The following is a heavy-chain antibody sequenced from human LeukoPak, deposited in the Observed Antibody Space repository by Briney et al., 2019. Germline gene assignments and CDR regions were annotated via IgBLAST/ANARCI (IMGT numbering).Heavy chain of an antibody. CDR2: ISSSSSYI. Sequence: GGSLRLSCAASGFTFSSYSMNCVRQAPGKGLEWVSSISSSSSYIYYADSVKGRFTISRDNAKNSLYLQMNSLRAEDTAVYYCARATHDYGDYVDYYYYYGMDVWGKGTTVTVSS. J-gene: IGHJ6*04. D-gene: IGHD4-17*01. CDR3: ARATHDYGDYVDYYYYYGMDV. V-gene: IGHV3-21*01. CDR1: GFTFSSYS.